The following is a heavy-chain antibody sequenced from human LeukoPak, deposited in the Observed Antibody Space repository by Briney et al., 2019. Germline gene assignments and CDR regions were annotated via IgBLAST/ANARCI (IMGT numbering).Heavy chain of an antibody. J-gene: IGHJ6*03. CDR1: GGTLSSYA. V-gene: IGHV1-69*06. CDR3: ATDGGYSYGNYYYYMDV. Sequence: SVKVSYKASGGTLSSYAISWVRQAPGQGLEWMGGIIAIFNTSNHAQKFQGRVSITADKSTSTAYMELSSLRSDDTAVYYCATDGGYSYGNYYYYMDVWGKGTTVTVSS. D-gene: IGHD5-18*01. CDR2: IIAIFNTS.